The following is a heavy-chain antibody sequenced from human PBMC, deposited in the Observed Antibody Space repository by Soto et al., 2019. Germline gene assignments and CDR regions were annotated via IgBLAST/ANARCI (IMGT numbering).Heavy chain of an antibody. CDR1: GFSVNDNY. CDR3: KRNLSFYGAGRRIFDN. D-gene: IGHD3-10*01. J-gene: IGHJ4*02. CDR2: IYSGGNT. V-gene: IGHV3-66*01. Sequence: GGSLRLSCAVSGFSVNDNYLSWVRQAPGKGLEWVSVIYSGGNTDYADSVRGRFTVSRDTSKNTLYLQMNRLRAEDTAVYYCKRNLSFYGAGRRIFDNWGQENLVTVS.